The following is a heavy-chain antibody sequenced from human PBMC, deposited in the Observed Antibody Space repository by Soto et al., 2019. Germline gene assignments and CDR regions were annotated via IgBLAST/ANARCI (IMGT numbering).Heavy chain of an antibody. CDR3: ARGRRALGSKLGTKFVNPFDY. V-gene: IGHV4-34*01. CDR1: GGSFSGYY. CDR2: INHSGST. Sequence: PSETLSLTCAVYGGSFSGYYWSWIRQPPGKGLEWIGEINHSGSTNYNPSLKRRVTISVDTSKNQFSLKLSSVTAADTAVYYCARGRRALGSKLGTKFVNPFDYWGQGTLVTVS. J-gene: IGHJ4*02. D-gene: IGHD7-27*01.